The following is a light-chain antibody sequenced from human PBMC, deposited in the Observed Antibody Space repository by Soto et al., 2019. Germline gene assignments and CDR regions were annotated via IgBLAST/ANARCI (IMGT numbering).Light chain of an antibody. J-gene: IGLJ1*01. V-gene: IGLV1-40*01. CDR3: QSYDSSLSRSV. CDR2: GNS. Sequence: QSVLAQPPSVSGAPGQRVTISCTGSNSNIGAGYDVHWYQQLPGTAPKLLIYGNSNRPSGVPDRFSGSKSVTSASLAITGLQAEDEADYYCQSYDSSLSRSVFGTGTKVTVL. CDR1: NSNIGAGYD.